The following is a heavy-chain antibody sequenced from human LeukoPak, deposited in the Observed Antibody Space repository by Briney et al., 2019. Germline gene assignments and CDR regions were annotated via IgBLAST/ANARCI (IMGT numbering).Heavy chain of an antibody. Sequence: GGSLRLSCAASGFTFSSYWMSWVRQAPGKWLEWVSYISSSSSTIYYADSVKGRFTISRDNAKNSLYLQMNSLRAEDTAVYYCARDEGYYDFWSGYDAFDIWGQGTMVTVSS. V-gene: IGHV3-48*01. CDR2: ISSSSSTI. CDR1: GFTFSSYW. J-gene: IGHJ3*02. CDR3: ARDEGYYDFWSGYDAFDI. D-gene: IGHD3-3*01.